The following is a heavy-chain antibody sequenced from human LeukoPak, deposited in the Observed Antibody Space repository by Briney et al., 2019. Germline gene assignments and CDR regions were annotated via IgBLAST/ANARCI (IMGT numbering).Heavy chain of an antibody. Sequence: GGSLRLSCAASGFTVHNNYIYWDRQAPGKGLEWVSIIYAGGNTYYADSVKGRFTISRDSSKNTVYLQMNSLRAEDTAVYYCARDVAASEQGYWGQGTLVTVSS. CDR2: IYAGGNT. CDR1: GFTVHNNY. V-gene: IGHV3-66*02. CDR3: ARDVAASEQGY. D-gene: IGHD6-13*01. J-gene: IGHJ4*02.